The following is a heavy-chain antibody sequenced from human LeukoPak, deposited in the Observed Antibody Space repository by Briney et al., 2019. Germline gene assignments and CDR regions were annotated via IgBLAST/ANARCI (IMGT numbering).Heavy chain of an antibody. CDR3: ARVAIMVRPYYYMDV. J-gene: IGHJ6*03. CDR1: GFAVSSNY. V-gene: IGHV3-53*05. D-gene: IGHD3-10*01. Sequence: PGGSLRLSCAASGFAVSSNYMSWVRQAPGKGLEWVSVIYSGGSTYYADSVKGRFTISRDNSKDTLYLQMSSLRVEDTAMYYCARVAIMVRPYYYMDVWGKGTTVTVSS. CDR2: IYSGGST.